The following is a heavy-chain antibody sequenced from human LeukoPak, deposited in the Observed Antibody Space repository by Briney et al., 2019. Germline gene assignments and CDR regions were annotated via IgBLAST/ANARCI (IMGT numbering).Heavy chain of an antibody. J-gene: IGHJ4*02. CDR2: IGWNSGSI. D-gene: IGHD6-19*01. CDR1: GFTFDDYA. CDR3: ATLNSSGWTG. V-gene: IGHV3-9*01. Sequence: GGSLRLSCAASGFTFDDYAMHWVRQAPGKGLEWVSGIGWNSGSIGYADSVKGRFTISRDNAKNSLYLQMNSLRAEDTAVYYCATLNSSGWTGWGQGTLVTVSS.